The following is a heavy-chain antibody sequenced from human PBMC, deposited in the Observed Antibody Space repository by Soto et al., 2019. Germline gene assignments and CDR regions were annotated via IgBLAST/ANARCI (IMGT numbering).Heavy chain of an antibody. D-gene: IGHD2-2*01. V-gene: IGHV3-23*01. CDR1: GFTFRDYA. CDR3: AKHSRETTTCCGED. J-gene: IGHJ4*02. Sequence: PGGSLRLSCAGSGFTFRDYAMSWVRQAPGRGLEWVSGVSNSGSSTYYADSVKGRFTISRDNSKNTLYLQMSSLRAEDTAVYYCAKHSRETTTCCGEDWGQGTRVTVSS. CDR2: VSNSGSST.